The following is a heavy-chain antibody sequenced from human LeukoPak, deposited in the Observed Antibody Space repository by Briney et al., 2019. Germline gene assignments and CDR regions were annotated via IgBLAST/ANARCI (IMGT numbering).Heavy chain of an antibody. CDR2: IYTSGST. J-gene: IGHJ5*02. Sequence: SETLSLTCTVSGGSMSSHNWAWIRQPAGKGLEWIGRIYTSGSTNYNPSLKSRVTMSVDTSKSQFSLKMSSVTAADTAVYYCVRDAPAYCGGDCYHPWFDPWGQGTLVTVSS. CDR3: VRDAPAYCGGDCYHPWFDP. V-gene: IGHV4-4*07. CDR1: GGSMSSHN. D-gene: IGHD2-21*02.